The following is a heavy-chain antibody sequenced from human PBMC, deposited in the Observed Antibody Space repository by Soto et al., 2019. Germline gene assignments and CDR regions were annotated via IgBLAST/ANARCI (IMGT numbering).Heavy chain of an antibody. Sequence: SETLSLTCTVSGGSISSGGYYWGWIRQHPGKGLEWVGYIKYSGTTYYNPSLESRVTMTTDTSTSTAYMELRSLRSDDTAVYYCAREGRGCTSLFDSWGQETLATVPS. V-gene: IGHV4-31*03. CDR3: AREGRGCTSLFDS. J-gene: IGHJ4*02. CDR1: GGSISSGGYY. D-gene: IGHD6-19*01. CDR2: IKYSGTT.